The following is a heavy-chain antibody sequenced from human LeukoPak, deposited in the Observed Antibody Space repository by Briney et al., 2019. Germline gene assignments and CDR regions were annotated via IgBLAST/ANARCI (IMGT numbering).Heavy chain of an antibody. CDR2: ISSSSSYI. Sequence: GGSLRPSCAASGFTFSSYSMNWVRQAPGKGLEWVSSISSSSSYIYYADSVKGRFTISRDNAKNSLYLQMNSLRAEDTAVYYCARARGRGIAAAGKRFDYWGQGTLVTVSS. V-gene: IGHV3-21*01. CDR3: ARARGRGIAAAGKRFDY. J-gene: IGHJ4*02. CDR1: GFTFSSYS. D-gene: IGHD6-13*01.